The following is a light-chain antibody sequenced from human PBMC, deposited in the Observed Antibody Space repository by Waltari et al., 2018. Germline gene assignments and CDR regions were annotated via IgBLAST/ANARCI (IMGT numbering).Light chain of an antibody. CDR1: QSVLYSSNNKDY. J-gene: IGKJ4*01. CDR2: WAS. Sequence: DLVMTQSPDSLAVSLGERATINCKSSQSVLYSSNNKDYLAWYQQKPGQPPKLLIYWASTRESGVPDRFRGSGSETEFTLTISSLQAEDVAVYYCQQYYGTPLTFGGGTKVEVK. V-gene: IGKV4-1*01. CDR3: QQYYGTPLT.